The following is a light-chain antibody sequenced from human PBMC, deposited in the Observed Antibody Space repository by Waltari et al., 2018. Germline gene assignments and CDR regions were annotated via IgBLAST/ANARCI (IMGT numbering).Light chain of an antibody. CDR3: SSYASSNSVL. V-gene: IGLV2-14*01. CDR2: EVS. J-gene: IGLJ2*01. CDR1: SSDIGGYNR. Sequence: QAALTQSPSVSGSPGQSVTISCTGTSSDIGGYNRVSWYQQHPGKAPKLMIYEVSNRPSGVSDRFSGSKSGNAASLIISGRQAEDEADYYCSSYASSNSVLFGGGTRLTVL.